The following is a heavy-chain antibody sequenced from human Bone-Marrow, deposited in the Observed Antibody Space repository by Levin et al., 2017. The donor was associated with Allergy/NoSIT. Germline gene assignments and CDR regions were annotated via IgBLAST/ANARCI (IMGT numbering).Heavy chain of an antibody. D-gene: IGHD3-10*01. Sequence: GESLKISCAASGFTVSNHYMSWVRQASGKGLEWVAVIYSFGSTNYADSVKGRFTISRANSENTLYLQMNSLRAEDTAIYYCARLDFNYGSYYWGQGTLVTVSS. CDR3: ARLDFNYGSYY. J-gene: IGHJ4*02. V-gene: IGHV3-66*04. CDR2: IYSFGST. CDR1: GFTVSNHY.